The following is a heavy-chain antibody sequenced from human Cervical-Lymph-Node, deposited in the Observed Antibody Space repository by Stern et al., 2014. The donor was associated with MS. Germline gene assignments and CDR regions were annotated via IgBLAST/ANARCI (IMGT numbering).Heavy chain of an antibody. Sequence: QVTLKESGPSLVKPTQTLTLTCAFSGFSLRTYDVAVGWVRQPPGEAPEWLGHIYWNNEQRYSPSLGNRLTITEDTSKNQVVLTMTNMDPVDTATYYCVHTPPPAGQHWSNWGQGILVTVSS. V-gene: IGHV2-5*01. CDR1: GFSLRTYDVA. CDR3: VHTPPPAGQHWSN. CDR2: IYWNNEQ. D-gene: IGHD3-3*01. J-gene: IGHJ4*02.